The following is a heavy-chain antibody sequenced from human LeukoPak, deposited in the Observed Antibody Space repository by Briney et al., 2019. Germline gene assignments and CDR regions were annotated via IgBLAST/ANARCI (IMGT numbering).Heavy chain of an antibody. D-gene: IGHD3-22*01. Sequence: GASLRLSCAASGFTFSSYAMSWVRQAPGKGLEWVSAISSSGGSTYYADSVKGRFTISRDNSKTTLYLQMNSLRAEDTAVYYCAKLSTYYYDSSGYCYDYWGQGTLVTVSS. CDR2: ISSSGGST. CDR1: GFTFSSYA. CDR3: AKLSTYYYDSSGYCYDY. J-gene: IGHJ4*02. V-gene: IGHV3-23*01.